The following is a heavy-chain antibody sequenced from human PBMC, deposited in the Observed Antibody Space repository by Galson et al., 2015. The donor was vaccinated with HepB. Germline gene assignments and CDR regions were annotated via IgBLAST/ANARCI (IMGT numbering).Heavy chain of an antibody. D-gene: IGHD2-15*01. CDR1: GFTFSSYE. CDR3: ARDDCSGGSCYENWFDP. V-gene: IGHV3-48*03. J-gene: IGHJ5*02. CDR2: ISSSGSTI. Sequence: SLRLSCAASGFTFSSYEMNWVRQAPGKGLEWVSYISSSGSTIYYADSVKGRFTISRDNAKNSLYLQMNSLRAEDTAVYYCARDDCSGGSCYENWFDPWGQGTLVTVSS.